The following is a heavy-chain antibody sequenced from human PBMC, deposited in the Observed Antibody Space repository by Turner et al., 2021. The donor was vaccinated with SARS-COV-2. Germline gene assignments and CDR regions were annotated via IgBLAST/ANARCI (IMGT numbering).Heavy chain of an antibody. CDR3: AKGDDSRKSGLL. V-gene: IGHV4-34*02. Sequence: QVQLQQWGAGLLKSSETLSLTCAVYGGSFRGYYWTWIRQPPGKGLEWIGEIHPSGTTYHNPSLRGGVTMSVDTSKNQFYLKVSSVTAADTAVYYCAKGDDSRKSGLLWGQGTLVTVSS. CDR2: IHPSGTT. D-gene: IGHD2-15*01. CDR1: GGSFRGYY. J-gene: IGHJ4*02.